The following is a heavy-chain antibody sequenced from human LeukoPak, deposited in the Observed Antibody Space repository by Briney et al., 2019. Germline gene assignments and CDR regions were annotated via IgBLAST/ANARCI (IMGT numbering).Heavy chain of an antibody. CDR2: IYYSGST. V-gene: IGHV4-59*01. CDR3: ARDGREYYYDSSGREYFDY. CDR1: GGSINSYY. D-gene: IGHD3-22*01. Sequence: SETLSLTCTVSGGSINSYYWSWVRQPPGKGLEWIGYIYYSGSTNYNPSLKSRVTISVDTSKNQFSLKLSSVTAADTAVYYCARDGREYYYDSSGREYFDYWGQGTLVTVSS. J-gene: IGHJ4*02.